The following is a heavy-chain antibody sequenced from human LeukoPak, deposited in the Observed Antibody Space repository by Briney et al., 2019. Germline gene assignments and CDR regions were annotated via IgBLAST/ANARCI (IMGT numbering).Heavy chain of an antibody. J-gene: IGHJ4*02. CDR1: GFTFSNHG. Sequence: GGSLRLSCAASGFTFSNHGMNWVRQAPGKGLEWVSGISPSGDIRYYADSVKGRFTISRDNSKNTLYLQMNSLRVEDTAVHYCARFALKTPPTDWGQGTLVTVSS. CDR2: ISPSGDIR. V-gene: IGHV3-23*01. CDR3: ARFALKTPPTD.